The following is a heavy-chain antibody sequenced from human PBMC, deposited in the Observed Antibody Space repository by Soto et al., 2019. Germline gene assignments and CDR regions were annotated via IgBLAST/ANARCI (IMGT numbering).Heavy chain of an antibody. D-gene: IGHD6-19*01. J-gene: IGHJ4*02. CDR2: MYSDGRT. V-gene: IGHV3-66*01. CDR1: GFIVSDDS. CDR3: ARSGSGWYNFDY. Sequence: EVQLEESGGDLVQPGGSLRLSCAASGFIVSDDSMTWVRQAPGKGLEWVSVMYSDGRTYYADSVKGRFTISRDNSKNTMYLQMNSLRAEDTALYYCARSGSGWYNFDYWGQGTQVTVSS.